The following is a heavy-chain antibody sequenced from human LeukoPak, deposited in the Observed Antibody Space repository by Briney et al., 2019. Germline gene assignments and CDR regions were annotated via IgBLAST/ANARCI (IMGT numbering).Heavy chain of an antibody. J-gene: IGHJ6*02. Sequence: SETLSLTCTVSGGSISSSSYYWGWIRQPPGTGLEWIGSIYYSGSTYYNPSLKSRVTISVDTSKNQFSLKLSSVTAADTAVYYCARPPRVRGKLDYYGMDVWGQGTTATVSS. D-gene: IGHD3-10*01. CDR1: GGSISSSSYY. V-gene: IGHV4-39*01. CDR3: ARPPRVRGKLDYYGMDV. CDR2: IYYSGST.